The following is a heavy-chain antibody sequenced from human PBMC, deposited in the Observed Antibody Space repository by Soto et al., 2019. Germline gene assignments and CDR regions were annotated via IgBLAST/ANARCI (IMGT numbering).Heavy chain of an antibody. V-gene: IGHV3-23*01. Sequence: AGGSLRLSCAASGFTFSNAWMNWVRQAPGKGLEWVSAISGSGGSTYYADSVKGRFTISRDNSKNTLYLQMNSLRAEDTAVYYCAKSGYDFDFDYWGQGTLVTVSS. CDR1: GFTFSNAW. D-gene: IGHD5-12*01. J-gene: IGHJ4*02. CDR2: ISGSGGST. CDR3: AKSGYDFDFDY.